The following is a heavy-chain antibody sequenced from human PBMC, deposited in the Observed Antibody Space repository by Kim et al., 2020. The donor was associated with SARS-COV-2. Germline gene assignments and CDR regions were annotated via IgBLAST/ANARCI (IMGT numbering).Heavy chain of an antibody. CDR3: ARDADGSGTFIFDS. D-gene: IGHD3-10*01. V-gene: IGHV3-21*01. J-gene: IGHJ4*02. Sequence: ADSPKGRFTISRDDAENSLYLQMNSLRVEDTAVYYCARDADGSGTFIFDSWGQGTQVTVSS.